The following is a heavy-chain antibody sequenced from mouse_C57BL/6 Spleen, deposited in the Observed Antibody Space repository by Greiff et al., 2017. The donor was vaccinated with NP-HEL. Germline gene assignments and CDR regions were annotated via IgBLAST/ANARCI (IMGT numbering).Heavy chain of an antibody. Sequence: VQLQQSGPELVKPGASVKISCKASGYSFTSYYVHWVKQRPGQGLEWIGWIYPGSGNTKYNEKFKGKATLTADTSSSTAYMQLSSLTSEDSAVYYCARAPPYYFDYWGQGTTLTVSS. V-gene: IGHV1-66*01. CDR1: GYSFTSYY. J-gene: IGHJ2*01. D-gene: IGHD3-1*01. CDR2: IYPGSGNT. CDR3: ARAPPYYFDY.